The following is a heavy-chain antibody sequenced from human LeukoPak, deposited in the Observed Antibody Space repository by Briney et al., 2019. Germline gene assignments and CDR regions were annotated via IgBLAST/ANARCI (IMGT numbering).Heavy chain of an antibody. J-gene: IGHJ4*02. CDR3: ARSCGGDCYSDYFDY. Sequence: SETLSLTCAVYGGSFSGYYWSWIRQPPGKGLEWIGEINHSGSTNYNPSLKSRVTISVDTPKNQFSLKLSSVTAADTAVYYCARSCGGDCYSDYFDYWGQGTLVTVSS. D-gene: IGHD2-21*02. CDR1: GGSFSGYY. CDR2: INHSGST. V-gene: IGHV4-34*01.